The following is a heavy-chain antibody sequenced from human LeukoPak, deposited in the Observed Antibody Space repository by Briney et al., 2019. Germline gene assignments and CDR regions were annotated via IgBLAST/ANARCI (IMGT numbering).Heavy chain of an antibody. Sequence: PGGSLRLSCAASGFTFSYYWMHWVRQAPGKGLVWVSRINSDGSSASYADSVKGRFTISRDNAKNTLYLQVNSLRAEDTAVYYCARESRYYDSSGYYLDYWGQGTLVTVSS. J-gene: IGHJ4*02. D-gene: IGHD3-22*01. CDR1: GFTFSYYW. V-gene: IGHV3-74*01. CDR2: INSDGSSA. CDR3: ARESRYYDSSGYYLDY.